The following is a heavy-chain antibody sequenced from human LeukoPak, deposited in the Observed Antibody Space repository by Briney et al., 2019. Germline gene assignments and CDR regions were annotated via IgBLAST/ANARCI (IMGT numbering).Heavy chain of an antibody. CDR2: ISSSSSYI. J-gene: IGHJ5*02. Sequence: GGSLRLSCAASGFTFSSYSMNWVRQAPGKGLEWVSSISSSSSYIYYADSVKGRFTISRDNAKNSLYLQMNSLRAEDTAVYYCAGVTNYYGSGSPFWFDPWGQGTLVTVSS. CDR3: AGVTNYYGSGSPFWFDP. CDR1: GFTFSSYS. D-gene: IGHD3-10*01. V-gene: IGHV3-21*01.